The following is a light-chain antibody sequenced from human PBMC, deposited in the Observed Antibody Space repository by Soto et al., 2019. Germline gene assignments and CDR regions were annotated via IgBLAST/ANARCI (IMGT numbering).Light chain of an antibody. Sequence: EILLTQSPSTLSLSPGGRATLSCRASQSISYTLDWYQQKPGQAPRLLIHGASTRATGFPARFSGSGSGTDFTLTISSLQSEDFEVYYCQQYNNWPWTFGQGTKVDIK. CDR1: QSISYT. CDR3: QQYNNWPWT. V-gene: IGKV3-15*01. CDR2: GAS. J-gene: IGKJ1*01.